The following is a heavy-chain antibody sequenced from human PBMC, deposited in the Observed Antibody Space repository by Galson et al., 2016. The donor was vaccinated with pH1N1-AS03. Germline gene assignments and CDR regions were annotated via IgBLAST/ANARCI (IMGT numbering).Heavy chain of an antibody. CDR2: MSSKSTYT. D-gene: IGHD6-13*01. CDR3: VRHQGIAPSGPNDAFDM. J-gene: IGHJ3*02. Sequence: SLRLSCAASGFNFDDYYMSWIRQAPGKGLEWVSYMSSKSTYTNSADSVKGRFTISRDNARNSLFLQMDSLRAEDTAVYFRVRHQGIAPSGPNDAFDMWGQGTMVTVSS. V-gene: IGHV3-11*06. CDR1: GFNFDDYY.